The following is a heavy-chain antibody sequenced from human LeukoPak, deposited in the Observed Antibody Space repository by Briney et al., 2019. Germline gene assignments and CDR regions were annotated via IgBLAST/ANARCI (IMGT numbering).Heavy chain of an antibody. Sequence: PGGSLRLSCAASGFTFSSYAMHWVRQAPGKGLEWVAVISYDGSNKYYADSVKGRFTISRDNSKNTLYLQMNSLRAEDTAVYYCARDSRITMVRGVIDYWGQGTLVTVSS. CDR2: ISYDGSNK. D-gene: IGHD3-10*01. J-gene: IGHJ4*02. CDR1: GFTFSSYA. V-gene: IGHV3-30-3*01. CDR3: ARDSRITMVRGVIDY.